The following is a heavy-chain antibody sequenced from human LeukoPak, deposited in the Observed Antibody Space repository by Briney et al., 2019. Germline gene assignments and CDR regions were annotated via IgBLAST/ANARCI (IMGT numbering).Heavy chain of an antibody. CDR1: GYIFTGYY. CDR2: IIPILGIA. V-gene: IGHV1-69*04. CDR3: ARVGLPDY. J-gene: IGHJ4*02. D-gene: IGHD3-16*01. Sequence: SVKVSCKASGYIFTGYYMHWVRQAPGQGLEWMGRIIPILGIANYAQKFQGRVTITADKSTSTAYMELSSLRSEDTAVYYCARVGLPDYWGQGTLVTVSS.